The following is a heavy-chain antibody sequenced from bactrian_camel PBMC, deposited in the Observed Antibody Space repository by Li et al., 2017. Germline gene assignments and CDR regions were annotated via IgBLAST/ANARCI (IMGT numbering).Heavy chain of an antibody. CDR3: AQDWPPSMPITSMR. V-gene: IGHV3S60*01. CDR1: GAIFDDYA. Sequence: HVQLVESGGDLVRPGGSLRLSCTTTGAIFDDYAMGWFRQAPGKEREGVSCINWNGGRTYYVNSVKDRFTLSRDNAKNTLYLQLNSLKTEDTAMYYCAQDWPPSMPITSMRRGQGTQVTVS. CDR2: INWNGGRT. D-gene: IGHD4*01. J-gene: IGHJ4*01.